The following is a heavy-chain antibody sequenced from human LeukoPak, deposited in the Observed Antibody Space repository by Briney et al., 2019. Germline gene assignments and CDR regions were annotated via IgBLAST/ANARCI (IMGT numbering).Heavy chain of an antibody. CDR3: ARILGRYYYYYMDV. CDR1: GYTFTSYD. CDR2: MNPNSGNT. D-gene: IGHD2-15*01. J-gene: IGHJ6*03. V-gene: IGHV1-8*01. Sequence: GASVKVSCKASGYTFTSYDINWVRQATGQGLEWMGWMNPNSGNTGYAQKFQGRVTMTRNTSISTAYMELSSLRSEDTAVYYCARILGRYYYYYMDVWGKGITVTVSS.